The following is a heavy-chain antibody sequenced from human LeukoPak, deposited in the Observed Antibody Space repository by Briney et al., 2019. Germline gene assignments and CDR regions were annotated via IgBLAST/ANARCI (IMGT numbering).Heavy chain of an antibody. CDR1: GFTFDDYA. J-gene: IGHJ6*03. CDR3: AKDASRVYYYYYMDV. V-gene: IGHV3-9*01. CDR2: ISWNSGSI. Sequence: GGSLRLSCAASGFTFDDYAMHWVRQAPGKGLEWVSGISWNSGSIGYADSVKGRFTISRDNAKNSLYLQMNSLRAEDTALYYCAKDASRVYYYYYMDVWGKGTTVTISS.